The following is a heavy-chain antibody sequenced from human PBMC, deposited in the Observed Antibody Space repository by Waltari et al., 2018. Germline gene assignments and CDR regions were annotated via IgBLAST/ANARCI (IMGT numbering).Heavy chain of an antibody. Sequence: QLQLQESGPGLVKPSGTLSLTCTFSDDSISSGYYYWGWIRQPPGKGLEWIGSIYYSGTTSYNPSLRSRVTMSVDTSKKQFSLKLSSVTAADTAVYYCARSLHVFKAAAGMFDYWGQGTLVTVSS. CDR2: IYYSGTT. CDR1: DDSISSGYYY. D-gene: IGHD6-13*01. J-gene: IGHJ4*02. CDR3: ARSLHVFKAAAGMFDY. V-gene: IGHV4-39*01.